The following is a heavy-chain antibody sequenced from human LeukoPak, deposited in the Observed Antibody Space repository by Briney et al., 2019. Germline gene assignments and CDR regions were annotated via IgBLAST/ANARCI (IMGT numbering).Heavy chain of an antibody. V-gene: IGHV4-4*07. Sequence: PSETLSLTCTVSGGSINFSYWSWVRQPAGKGLEWIGRIYSTGSTNYSPSLKSRVTMSVDKSKNQFSLNLSSVTAADTAVYYCARGIADPYSFDFWGQGTLVTVSS. D-gene: IGHD6-13*01. CDR1: GGSINFSY. CDR3: ARGIADPYSFDF. J-gene: IGHJ4*02. CDR2: IYSTGST.